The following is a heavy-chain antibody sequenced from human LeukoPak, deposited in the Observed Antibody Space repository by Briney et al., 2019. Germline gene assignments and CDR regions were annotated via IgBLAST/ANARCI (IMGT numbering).Heavy chain of an antibody. CDR3: ARDRPPRGP. V-gene: IGHV1-18*01. J-gene: IGHJ5*02. CDR2: IGAYNGNT. Sequence: ASVKVSCKASGYTFTSSGTGSVRPAPGQGLEWMGWIGAYNGNTNYAQKRQGRVTMPTATSTSTAYMELRSLRSDDTAVYYCARDRPPRGPWGQGTLVTVSS. CDR1: GYTFTSSG. D-gene: IGHD5-24*01.